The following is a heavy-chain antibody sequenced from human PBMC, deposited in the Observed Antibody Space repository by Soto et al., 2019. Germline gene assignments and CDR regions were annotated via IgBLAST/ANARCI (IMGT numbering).Heavy chain of an antibody. V-gene: IGHV4-31*03. D-gene: IGHD3-16*01. CDR3: ARGRLGDNFDY. CDR2: IYYSGST. Sequence: QVQLQESGPGLVKPSQTLSLTCSVSGGSISSGGYYWSWIRQHPGKGLEWIGYIYYSGSTYYNPSLKSRVTISVDTSKNQFSLKLGAVTAADTAMYYCARGRLGDNFDYWGQGTLVTVSS. J-gene: IGHJ4*02. CDR1: GGSISSGGYY.